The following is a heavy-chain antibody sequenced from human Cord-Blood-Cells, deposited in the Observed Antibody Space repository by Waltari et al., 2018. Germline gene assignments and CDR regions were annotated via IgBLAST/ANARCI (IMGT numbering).Heavy chain of an antibody. D-gene: IGHD6-13*01. CDR3: AREYSSHFDY. J-gene: IGHJ4*02. CDR1: GYPFPGCY. CDR2: INPNSGGT. V-gene: IGHV1-2*02. Sequence: QVPLVQSGAEVKKHGATVTASCKGSGYPFPGCYYPQVRQAPGQGLEWMGWINPNSGGTNYAQKFQGRVTMTRDTSISTAYMELSRLRSDDTAVYYCAREYSSHFDYWGQGTLVTVSS.